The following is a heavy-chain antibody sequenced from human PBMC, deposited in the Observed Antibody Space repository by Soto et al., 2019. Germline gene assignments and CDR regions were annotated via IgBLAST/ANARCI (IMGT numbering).Heavy chain of an antibody. D-gene: IGHD3-3*01. CDR1: GFTFSDYW. CDR2: ISGDGSST. Sequence: GGTLRLSCAASGFTFSDYWMHWVRQVPGKGLVWVSRISGDGSSTSYADSVKGRFTFARDNAKNTLYVQMNVLRAEHTAFYYCARGITYAAQDYWGQGTLVTVSS. CDR3: ARGITYAAQDY. J-gene: IGHJ4*02. V-gene: IGHV3-74*01.